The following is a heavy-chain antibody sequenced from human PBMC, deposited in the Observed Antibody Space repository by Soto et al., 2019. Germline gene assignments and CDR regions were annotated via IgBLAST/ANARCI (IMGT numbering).Heavy chain of an antibody. CDR2: ISVYSGDV. V-gene: IGHV1-18*01. J-gene: IGHJ6*02. CDR1: GYTFINYG. Sequence: ASVKVSCKASGYTFINYGVSWVRQAPGQGLEWVGWISVYSGDVNYAQKVQGRVTMTTDTSTSTAFMELSSLRSDDTAVYYCARAQPVCSCLSCYHLGGDFWG. CDR3: ARAQPVCSCLSCYHLGGDF. D-gene: IGHD2-2*01.